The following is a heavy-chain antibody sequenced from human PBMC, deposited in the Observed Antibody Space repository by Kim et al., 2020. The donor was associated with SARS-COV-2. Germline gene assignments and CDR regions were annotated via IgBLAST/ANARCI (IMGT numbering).Heavy chain of an antibody. CDR1: GVTLSSTSLS. V-gene: IGHV4-39*06. J-gene: IGHJ1*01. D-gene: IGHD2-2*03. CDR2: VRSSRFT. Sequence: SETLSLTCTVSGVTLSSTSLSWGWVRQPPGKGLVWIVSVRSSRFTYYNPSLKRLAILTVDTSRTQIPLLLTPPSAADTAAYYCTTLDIVVYWGYGASAT. CDR3: TTLDIVVY.